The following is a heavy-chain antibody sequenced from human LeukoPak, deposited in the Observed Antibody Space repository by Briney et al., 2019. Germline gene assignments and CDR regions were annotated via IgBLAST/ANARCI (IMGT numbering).Heavy chain of an antibody. D-gene: IGHD3-22*01. CDR2: MNPNSGDT. Sequence: ASVKVSCKASGYTFTSYYMHWVRQASGQGLEWMGWMNPNSGDTAYAQKFQGRITMTRSTSISTAYMELSSLRSEDTAVYYCARGLGSYDSSELTWPMISFWGQGTVVTVSS. CDR3: ARGLGSYDSSELTWPMISF. CDR1: GYTFTSYY. V-gene: IGHV1-8*02. J-gene: IGHJ4*02.